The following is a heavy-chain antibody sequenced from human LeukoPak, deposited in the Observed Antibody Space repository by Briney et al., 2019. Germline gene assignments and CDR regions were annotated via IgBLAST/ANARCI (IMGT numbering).Heavy chain of an antibody. Sequence: ASVKVSCKASGYTFTSYAMSWVRQAPGQGLEWMGWISTYNGNTKYAQKFQGRVTMTTDTSTSTAYMELRSLRSDDTAVYYCAVGYSSSWSEGNWFDPWGQGTLVTVSS. CDR3: AVGYSSSWSEGNWFDP. CDR1: GYTFTSYA. CDR2: ISTYNGNT. V-gene: IGHV1-18*01. J-gene: IGHJ5*02. D-gene: IGHD6-13*01.